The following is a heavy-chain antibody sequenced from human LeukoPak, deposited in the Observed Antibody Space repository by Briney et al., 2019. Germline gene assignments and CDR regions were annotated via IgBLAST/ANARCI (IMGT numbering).Heavy chain of an antibody. Sequence: PGGSLRLSCAASGFTFSSYSMNWVRQAPGKGLEWVSSISSSSSYIYYADSVKGRFTISRDNSKNTLYLQMNSLRAEDTAVYYCARDLTDLYFDYWGQGTLVTVSS. CDR1: GFTFSSYS. V-gene: IGHV3-21*01. J-gene: IGHJ4*02. CDR3: ARDLTDLYFDY. CDR2: ISSSSSYI.